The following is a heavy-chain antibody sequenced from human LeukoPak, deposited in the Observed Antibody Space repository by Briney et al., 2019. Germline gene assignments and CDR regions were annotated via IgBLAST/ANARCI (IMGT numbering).Heavy chain of an antibody. CDR3: ARNGAFSMDY. D-gene: IGHD2-8*01. J-gene: IGHJ4*02. CDR1: GYSISSGYY. CDR2: IHHGGTT. Sequence: SETLSLTCTVSGYSISSGYYWGWIQQPPGKGLEWIGSIHHGGTTYYNPSLKSRVTISVDTSKNQLSLEVTSATAADTAMYYCARNGAFSMDYWGQGILVTVSS. V-gene: IGHV4-38-2*02.